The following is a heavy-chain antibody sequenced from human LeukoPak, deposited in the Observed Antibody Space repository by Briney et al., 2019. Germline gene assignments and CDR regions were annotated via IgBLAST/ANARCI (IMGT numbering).Heavy chain of an antibody. V-gene: IGHV1-8*01. D-gene: IGHD3-3*01. CDR1: GYTFTSYD. J-gene: IGHJ6*03. CDR2: MNPNSGNT. CDR3: ARAPSWSGFSSYYYMDV. Sequence: ASVKVSCKASGYTFTSYDFNWVRQATGQGLEWMGWMNPNSGNTGYAQKFQGRVTMTRNTSISTDYMELSSLRSEDTAVYYCARAPSWSGFSSYYYMDVWGKGTTVTVSS.